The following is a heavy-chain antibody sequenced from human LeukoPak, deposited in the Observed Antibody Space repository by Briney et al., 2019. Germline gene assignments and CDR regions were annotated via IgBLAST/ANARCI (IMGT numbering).Heavy chain of an antibody. CDR2: ISYDGSNK. J-gene: IGHJ6*02. CDR1: GFTFSSYA. D-gene: IGHD3-16*01. CDR3: ARPLKRAFGGVPTTYGMDV. V-gene: IGHV3-30-3*01. Sequence: GGSLRLSCAASGFTFSSYAMHWVRQAPGKGLEWVAVISYDGSNKYYADSVKGRFTISRDNSKNTLYLQMNSLRAEDTAVYYCARPLKRAFGGVPTTYGMDVWGQGTTVTVSS.